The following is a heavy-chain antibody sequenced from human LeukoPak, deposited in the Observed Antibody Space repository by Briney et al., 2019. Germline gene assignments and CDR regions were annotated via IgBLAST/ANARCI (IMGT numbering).Heavy chain of an antibody. D-gene: IGHD2-2*01. CDR1: GFTFSSYA. J-gene: IGHJ5*02. CDR3: AKSAPLIVVAPAAGGKNWFDP. V-gene: IGHV3-23*01. Sequence: PGGSLRLSCAASGFTFSSYAMSWVRQAPGKGLEWVSAISGSGGSTYYADSVKGRFTISRDNSKNTLYLQMNSLRAEDTAVYYCAKSAPLIVVAPAAGGKNWFDPWGQGTLVTVSS. CDR2: ISGSGGST.